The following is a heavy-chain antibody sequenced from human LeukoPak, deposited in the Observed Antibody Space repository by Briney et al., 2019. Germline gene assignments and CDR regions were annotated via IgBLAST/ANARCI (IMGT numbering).Heavy chain of an antibody. CDR2: ISSSSSYI. Sequence: GGSLRLSCAASGFTFSSYSMNWVRQAPGKGLEWVSSISSSSSYIYYADSVKGRFTISRDNAKNSLYLQMNSLRAENTPVYYCARDNYYDSSGSSEYDYWGQGTLVTVSS. CDR1: GFTFSSYS. CDR3: ARDNYYDSSGSSEYDY. J-gene: IGHJ4*02. V-gene: IGHV3-21*01. D-gene: IGHD3-22*01.